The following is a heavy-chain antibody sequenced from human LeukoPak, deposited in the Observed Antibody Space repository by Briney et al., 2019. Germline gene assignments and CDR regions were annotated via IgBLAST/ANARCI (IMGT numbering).Heavy chain of an antibody. Sequence: SETLSLTCTVSGYSISSGYYWGWIRQPPGKGLEWIGSIYHSGSTYYNPSLKSRVTISVDTSKNQFSLKLSSVTAADTAVYYCARDSSSWYECELRFDPWGQGTLVTVSS. J-gene: IGHJ5*02. CDR1: GYSISSGYY. V-gene: IGHV4-38-2*02. CDR2: IYHSGST. D-gene: IGHD6-13*01. CDR3: ARDSSSWYECELRFDP.